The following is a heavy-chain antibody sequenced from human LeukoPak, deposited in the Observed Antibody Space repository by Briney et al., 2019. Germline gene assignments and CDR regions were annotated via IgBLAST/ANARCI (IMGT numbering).Heavy chain of an antibody. CDR3: ARDRSYYYDSSGVFDY. V-gene: IGHV4-59*13. CDR1: GGSISGYY. J-gene: IGHJ4*02. D-gene: IGHD3-22*01. Sequence: SETLSLTCTVSGGSISGYYWSWIRQPPGKGLEWLGYIYYSGTTYYNPSLTSRVTISLDTSKNQFSLKLSSVTAADTAVYYCARDRSYYYDSSGVFDYWGQGILVTVSS. CDR2: IYYSGTT.